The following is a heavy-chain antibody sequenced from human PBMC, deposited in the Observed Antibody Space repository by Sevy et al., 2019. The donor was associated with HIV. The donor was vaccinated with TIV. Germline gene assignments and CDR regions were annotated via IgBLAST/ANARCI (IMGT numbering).Heavy chain of an antibody. Sequence: GGSLRLSCAASGFIFSDYWMTWVRQSPGKGLEWVANINRDGSGKYYVDSVKGRFTISRDNSKNTLFLQMNSLTVEDTAVYYCARETDNSARWLDPWGQGTLVTVSS. CDR2: INRDGSGK. CDR1: GFIFSDYW. CDR3: ARETDNSARWLDP. D-gene: IGHD4-4*01. J-gene: IGHJ5*02. V-gene: IGHV3-7*01.